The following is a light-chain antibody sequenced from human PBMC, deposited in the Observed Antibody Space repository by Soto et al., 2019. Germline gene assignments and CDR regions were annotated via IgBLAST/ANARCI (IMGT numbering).Light chain of an antibody. V-gene: IGKV2-30*01. CDR2: KGS. CDR3: MQRAHWPRT. Sequence: DVVVTQSPLSLPVTLGQPASISCRSSQSLVYTNGNTYLGWFQQRPGQFPRRMIYKGSIRDSGIPDRFSGSGSGTEFTRTISRVEAEDVGVYYCMQRAHWPRTFGQGTKVDIK. CDR1: QSLVYTNGNTY. J-gene: IGKJ1*01.